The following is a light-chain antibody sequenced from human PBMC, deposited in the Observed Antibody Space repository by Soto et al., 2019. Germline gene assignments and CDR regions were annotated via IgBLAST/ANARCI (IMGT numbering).Light chain of an antibody. V-gene: IGKV1-39*01. CDR3: QQGSLTLP. Sequence: DIQMTQSPSSLSASVGDRVTITCRASQSISTYLNWYQQKLGKAPKLLISGASSLQGGVPSRFSGSGSGTDFTLTISRLQPEDFATYYCQQGSLTLPFGGGTKVEIK. J-gene: IGKJ4*01. CDR2: GAS. CDR1: QSISTY.